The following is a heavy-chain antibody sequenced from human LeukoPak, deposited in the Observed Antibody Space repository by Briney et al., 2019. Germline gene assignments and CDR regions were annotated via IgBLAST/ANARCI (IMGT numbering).Heavy chain of an antibody. Sequence: SVKVSCKASGGSFSSFVITWVRQAPGQGLEWMGRIIPVLGVSNFAQKFQGRVTITADESTSTAYMELSSLRSEDTAVYYCARDRPGATPFSDYWGQGTLVTVSS. V-gene: IGHV1-69*04. CDR1: GGSFSSFV. CDR3: ARDRPGATPFSDY. J-gene: IGHJ4*02. CDR2: IIPVLGVS. D-gene: IGHD1-26*01.